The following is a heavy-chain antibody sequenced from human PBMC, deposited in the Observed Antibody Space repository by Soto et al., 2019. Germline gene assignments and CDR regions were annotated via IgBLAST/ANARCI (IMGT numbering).Heavy chain of an antibody. CDR1: GFTFSSYA. CDR3: AKSSGARGVILTFAY. J-gene: IGHJ4*02. Sequence: EVQLLESGGGLVQPGGSLRLSCAASGFTFSSYAMSWVRQAPGKGLEWVSAISGSGGSTYYADSVKGRFTISRDNSKNTLYLQMNSLRAEDTAVYYFAKSSGARGVILTFAYWGQGTLVTVSS. CDR2: ISGSGGST. V-gene: IGHV3-23*01. D-gene: IGHD3-16*01.